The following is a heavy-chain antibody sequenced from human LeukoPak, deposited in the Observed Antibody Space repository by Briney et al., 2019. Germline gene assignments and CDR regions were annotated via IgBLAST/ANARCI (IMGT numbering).Heavy chain of an antibody. Sequence: SETLSLTCAVYGGSFSGYYWSWIRQPPGKGLEWIGEINHSGSTNYNPSLKSRVTISVDTSKNQFSLKLSSVTAADTAVYYCASGYDSSGYQFDYWGQGTLVTVSS. CDR2: INHSGST. CDR1: GGSFSGYY. J-gene: IGHJ4*02. CDR3: ASGYDSSGYQFDY. V-gene: IGHV4-34*01. D-gene: IGHD3-22*01.